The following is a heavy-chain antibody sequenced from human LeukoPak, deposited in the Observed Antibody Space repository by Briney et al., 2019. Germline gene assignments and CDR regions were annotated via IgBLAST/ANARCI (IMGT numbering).Heavy chain of an antibody. J-gene: IGHJ4*02. CDR2: ISASNANT. Sequence: ASVKLSCKASGYTFSSYGINWVRQAPGQGLEWMGWISASNANTDYAQKFKGRVTMTTDTSTTTAYLELRSLRSDDTAVYYCARARGYSYGYSDYGGQGTLVTVSS. V-gene: IGHV1-18*01. D-gene: IGHD5-18*01. CDR1: GYTFSSYG. CDR3: ARARGYSYGYSDY.